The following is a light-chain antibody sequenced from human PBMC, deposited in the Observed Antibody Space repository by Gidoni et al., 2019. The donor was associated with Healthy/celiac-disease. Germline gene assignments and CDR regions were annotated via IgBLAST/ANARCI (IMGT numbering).Light chain of an antibody. CDR1: QSVSSY. CDR2: DAS. J-gene: IGKJ5*01. Sequence: EIVLTQSPATLSCSPGERATLSCRASQSVSSYLAWYQQKPGQAPRLLIYDASNRATGIPARFSGSGSGTDFTLTISSLEPEDFAVYYCQQRSNWPSITFGQGTRLEIK. V-gene: IGKV3-11*01. CDR3: QQRSNWPSIT.